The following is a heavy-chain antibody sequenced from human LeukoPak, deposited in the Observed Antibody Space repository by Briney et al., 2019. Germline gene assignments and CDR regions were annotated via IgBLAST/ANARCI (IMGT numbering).Heavy chain of an antibody. CDR2: IYTSGSA. Sequence: SETLSLTCTVSGGAISSYHWSWIRQPAGKGLEWIGRIYTSGSANYNPSLKSRVTMSVDTSKNQFSLKLSSLTAADTAVYYCARVGDYALEDWGQGTLVTVSS. V-gene: IGHV4-4*07. D-gene: IGHD3-16*01. CDR3: ARVGDYALED. J-gene: IGHJ4*02. CDR1: GGAISSYH.